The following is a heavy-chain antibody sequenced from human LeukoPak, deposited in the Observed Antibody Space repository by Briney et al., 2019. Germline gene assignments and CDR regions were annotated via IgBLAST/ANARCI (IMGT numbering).Heavy chain of an antibody. CDR1: GYTFTSYG. D-gene: IGHD2-15*01. Sequence: GASVKVSFKASGYTFTSYGISWVRQAPGQGLEWMGWISAYNGNTNYAQKLQGRVTMTTDTSTSTAYMELRSLRSDDTAVYYCARDCSGGSCYSVGFDYWGQGTLVTVSS. J-gene: IGHJ4*02. V-gene: IGHV1-18*01. CDR2: ISAYNGNT. CDR3: ARDCSGGSCYSVGFDY.